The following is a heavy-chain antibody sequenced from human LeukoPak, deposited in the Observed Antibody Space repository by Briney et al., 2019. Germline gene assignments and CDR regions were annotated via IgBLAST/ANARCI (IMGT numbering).Heavy chain of an antibody. V-gene: IGHV1-46*01. CDR2: INPSTNGW. CDR3: ARSGMWFSTND. J-gene: IGHJ4*02. Sequence: AAPVKVSCKAPGYTVTNYYMHWVRQAPGQGLEWMGMINPSTNGWTYAQKFQGRVTVTSDTSTSTVYMELSSLRSEDTAVYYCARSGMWFSTNDWGQGTLITVSS. D-gene: IGHD2-21*01. CDR1: GYTVTNYY.